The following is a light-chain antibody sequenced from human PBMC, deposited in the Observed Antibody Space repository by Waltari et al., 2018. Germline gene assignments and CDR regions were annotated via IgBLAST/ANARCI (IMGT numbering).Light chain of an antibody. CDR1: SLRSYH. CDR2: GKN. CDR3: NSRDSSGNHLGVV. Sequence: SSELTQDPAVSVALGQTVRITCQGDSLRSYHARWYQQKPGQAPVLVIYGKNNRPSGIPDRFSGSSSGNTASLTITGAQAEDEADYYCNSRDSSGNHLGVVFGGGTKLTVL. J-gene: IGLJ2*01. V-gene: IGLV3-19*01.